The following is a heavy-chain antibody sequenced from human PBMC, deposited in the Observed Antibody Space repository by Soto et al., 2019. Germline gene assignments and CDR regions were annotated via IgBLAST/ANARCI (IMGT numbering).Heavy chain of an antibody. V-gene: IGHV1-69*01. CDR2: IIPVFGTP. CDR3: ARHLYDYVWGSYRH. CDR1: GYIFKNYA. J-gene: IGHJ4*02. Sequence: QVQLVQSGAEVKETGSSVKVSSRSSGYIFKNYAVTWLRQAPGQGLEWMGGIIPVFGTPDYSQKFRGRVTITADESTSTVYMELRSLTSEDTAVYYCARHLYDYVWGSYRHWGQGTLVTVSS. D-gene: IGHD3-16*02.